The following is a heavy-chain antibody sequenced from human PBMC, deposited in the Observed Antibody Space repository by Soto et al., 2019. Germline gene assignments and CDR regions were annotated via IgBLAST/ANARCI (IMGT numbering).Heavy chain of an antibody. CDR1: GYTFTSYA. CDR3: VRIWELLPSVFDY. J-gene: IGHJ4*02. D-gene: IGHD1-26*01. V-gene: IGHV1-18*01. CDR2: ISAYNGNT. Sequence: ASVRVSCKASGYTFTSYAISWVRQAPGQGLEWMGWISAYNGNTNYAQKLQGRVTMTTDTSTSTAYMELRSLRSDDTAVYYCVRIWELLPSVFDYWGQGTLVTVSS.